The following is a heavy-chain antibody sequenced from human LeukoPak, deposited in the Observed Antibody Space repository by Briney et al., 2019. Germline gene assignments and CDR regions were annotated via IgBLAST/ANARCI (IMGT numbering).Heavy chain of an antibody. Sequence: SETPSLTCAVYGGSFSGYYWSWIRQPPGKGLEWIGEINHSGSTNYNPSLKSRVTISVVTSKNQFSLKLSSVTAADTAVYYCARRSLVAATRRPFDYWGQGTLVTVSS. V-gene: IGHV4-34*01. CDR3: ARRSLVAATRRPFDY. CDR2: INHSGST. J-gene: IGHJ4*02. D-gene: IGHD2-15*01. CDR1: GGSFSGYY.